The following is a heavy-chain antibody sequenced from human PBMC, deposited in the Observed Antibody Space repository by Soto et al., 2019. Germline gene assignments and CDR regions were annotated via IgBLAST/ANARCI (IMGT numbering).Heavy chain of an antibody. CDR2: ISSSGSM. J-gene: IGHJ4*02. V-gene: IGHV3-21*01. Sequence: EVQLVESGGGLVKPGGSLRLSCAVSGFTFSSCTMNWVRQAPGKGLEWVSSISSSGSMYYADSVKGRFTIARDNAKNSLYLQMNSLRAEDTAVYYCAREVQPVVRREYDYWGQGTLVTVCS. CDR3: AREVQPVVRREYDY. CDR1: GFTFSSCT. D-gene: IGHD1-1*01.